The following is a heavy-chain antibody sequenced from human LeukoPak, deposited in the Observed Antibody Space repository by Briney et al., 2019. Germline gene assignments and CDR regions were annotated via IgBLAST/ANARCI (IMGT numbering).Heavy chain of an antibody. CDR1: GGSFSGYY. CDR3: ARGIPEIPRRITMVRGVTLGAFDI. J-gene: IGHJ3*02. D-gene: IGHD3-10*01. Sequence: SETLSLTCAVYGGSFSGYYWSWIRQPPGKGLEWIGEINHSGSTNYNPSLKSRVTISVDTSKNQFSLKLSSVTAADTAVYYCARGIPEIPRRITMVRGVTLGAFDIWGQGTMATVSS. V-gene: IGHV4-34*01. CDR2: INHSGST.